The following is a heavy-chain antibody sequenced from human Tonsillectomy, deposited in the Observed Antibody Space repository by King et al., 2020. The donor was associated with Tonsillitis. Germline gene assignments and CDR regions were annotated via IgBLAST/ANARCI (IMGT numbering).Heavy chain of an antibody. D-gene: IGHD6-19*01. Sequence: VQLVESGGGVVQPGRSLRLSCAASGFTFSSYGIHWVRQAPGQGMEWVAVISSDGSKKSYANSVRGRFTISRDNSKKTLYLQMNSLRADDTAVYYCAKARQWLVHFDCWGQGTLVTVSS. V-gene: IGHV3-30*18. J-gene: IGHJ4*02. CDR1: GFTFSSYG. CDR3: AKARQWLVHFDC. CDR2: ISSDGSKK.